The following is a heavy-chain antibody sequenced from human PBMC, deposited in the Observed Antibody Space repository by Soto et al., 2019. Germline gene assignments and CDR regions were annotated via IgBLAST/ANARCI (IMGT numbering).Heavy chain of an antibody. CDR1: GDSVSSNSSA. CDR2: TYYRSKWYN. V-gene: IGHV6-1*01. J-gene: IGHJ6*02. D-gene: IGHD6-6*01. Sequence: SQTLSLTCAISGDSVSSNSSALNWISQSPSRGLEWLGRTYYRSKWYNDYAVSVKSRITINPDTSKNQFSLQLNSVTPEDTAVYYCARDALEYSSSSWDYYYGMDVWGQGTTVTVSS. CDR3: ARDALEYSSSSWDYYYGMDV.